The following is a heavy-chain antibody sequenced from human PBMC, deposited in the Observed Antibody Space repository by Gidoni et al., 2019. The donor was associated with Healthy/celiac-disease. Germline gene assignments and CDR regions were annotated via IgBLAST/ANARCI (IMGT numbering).Heavy chain of an antibody. V-gene: IGHV3-23*01. Sequence: EVQLLESGGGLVQPGGSLRISCAASGFTFSSYAMSWVRQAPGKGLEWVSAISGSGGSTYYADSVKGRFTISRDNSKNTLYLQMNSLRAEDTAVYYCARGLTSSYGMDVWGQGTTVTVSS. CDR3: ARGLTSSYGMDV. J-gene: IGHJ6*02. D-gene: IGHD7-27*01. CDR1: GFTFSSYA. CDR2: ISGSGGST.